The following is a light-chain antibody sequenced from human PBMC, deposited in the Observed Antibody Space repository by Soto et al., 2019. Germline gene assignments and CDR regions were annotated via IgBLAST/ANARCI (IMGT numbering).Light chain of an antibody. CDR3: CSSAPARTYV. J-gene: IGLJ1*01. Sequence: QSVLAQPASVSGSPGQSITISCTGTSDDVGAYNSVSWYQQLPHKAPQVILYKGTQRPSGVSSRFSGSTSGNAASLTISGLQADDEADYFCCSSAPARTYVFGTGTNVTVL. V-gene: IGLV2-23*01. CDR2: KGT. CDR1: SDDVGAYNS.